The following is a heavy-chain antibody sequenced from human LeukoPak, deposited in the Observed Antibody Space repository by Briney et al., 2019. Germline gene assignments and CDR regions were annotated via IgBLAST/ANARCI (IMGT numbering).Heavy chain of an antibody. Sequence: SETLSLTCTASGDSISSYYWSWIRQPPGKGLEWIGYIYYSGSTNYNPSLKSRVTISVDTSKNQFSLKLSSVTAADTAVYYCARLIVTDAFDIWGQGTMVTVSS. J-gene: IGHJ3*02. CDR2: IYYSGST. V-gene: IGHV4-59*01. CDR1: GDSISSYY. CDR3: ARLIVTDAFDI. D-gene: IGHD2-21*01.